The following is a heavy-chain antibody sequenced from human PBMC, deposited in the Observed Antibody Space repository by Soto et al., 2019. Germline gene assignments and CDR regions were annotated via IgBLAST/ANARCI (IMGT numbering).Heavy chain of an antibody. CDR2: IHWNDDK. J-gene: IGHJ5*02. CDR1: GFSLSVYGVR. CDR3: AHTKDSSGFLTS. V-gene: IGHV2-5*01. D-gene: IGHD3-22*01. Sequence: ESGPTLVNPTQTLTLTCSFSGFSLSVYGVRVIWFRQPPGETLEWLALIHWNDDKRYSPYLKSRLTITKDTSKNQVVLTLTNLDPLDTGTYFCAHTKDSSGFLTSWGQGILVTVYS.